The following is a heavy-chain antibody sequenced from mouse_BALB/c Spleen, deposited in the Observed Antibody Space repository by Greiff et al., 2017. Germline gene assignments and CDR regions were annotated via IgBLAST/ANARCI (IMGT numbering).Heavy chain of an antibody. J-gene: IGHJ4*01. CDR3: ARVDNMITPGAYAMDY. CDR2: ISSGGST. CDR1: GFTFSSYA. V-gene: IGHV5-6-5*01. Sequence: EVQGVESGGGLVKPGGSLKLSCAASGFTFSSYAMSWVRQTPEKRLEWVASISSGGSTYYPDSVKGRFTISRDNARNILYLQMSSLRSENTAMYYCARVDNMITPGAYAMDYWGQGTSVTVSA. D-gene: IGHD2-4*01.